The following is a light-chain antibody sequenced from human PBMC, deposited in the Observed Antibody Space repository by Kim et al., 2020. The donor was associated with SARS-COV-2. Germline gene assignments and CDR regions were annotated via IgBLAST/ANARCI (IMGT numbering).Light chain of an antibody. CDR1: QSVYSGY. CDR3: QQYTESSFT. CDR2: GAS. V-gene: IGKV3-20*01. J-gene: IGKJ2*01. Sequence: EVVLTQSPGTLSLSPGERATLSCRASQSVYSGYFGWYQQKPGQAPRLLIYGASNRATGIPDRFSGSGSGTDFSLTISRLEPEDFAVYYCQQYTESSFTFGQGPKLEI.